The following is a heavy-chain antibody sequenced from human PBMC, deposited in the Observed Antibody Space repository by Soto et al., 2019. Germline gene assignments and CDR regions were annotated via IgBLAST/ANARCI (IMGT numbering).Heavy chain of an antibody. D-gene: IGHD6-19*01. Sequence: QVQLVESGGGVVQPGRSLTLSCAASGFTFSSYGMHWVRQAPGKGLEWVAVILYDGSNKYYADSAKGRFTISRDNSKNSLYLQVRSLRAEDTAVYYCVKDGSSGWPYYYGMDVWGQGTTVTGSS. J-gene: IGHJ6*02. CDR2: ILYDGSNK. CDR1: GFTFSSYG. CDR3: VKDGSSGWPYYYGMDV. V-gene: IGHV3-30*18.